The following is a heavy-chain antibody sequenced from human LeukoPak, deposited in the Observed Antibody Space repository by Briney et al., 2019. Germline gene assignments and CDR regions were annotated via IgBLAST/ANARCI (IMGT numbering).Heavy chain of an antibody. CDR1: GYTFNKYG. D-gene: IGHD5-18*01. Sequence: ASVKVSCKASGYTFNKYGITWVRQAPGQGLEWMGWISAYNGNTNYAQKLQGRVTMTTDTSTSTAYMELRSLRSDDTAVYYCARGWQLWANFDYWGQGTLVTVSS. CDR2: ISAYNGNT. J-gene: IGHJ4*02. CDR3: ARGWQLWANFDY. V-gene: IGHV1-18*01.